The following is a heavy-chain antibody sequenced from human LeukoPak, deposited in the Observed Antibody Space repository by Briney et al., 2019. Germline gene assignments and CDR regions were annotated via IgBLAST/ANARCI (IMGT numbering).Heavy chain of an antibody. J-gene: IGHJ3*02. CDR3: AKFMGQWLPLGAFDI. V-gene: IGHV3-23*01. Sequence: GGSLRLSCAASGFTFSTFAMAWVRQAPGKGLEWVSGVSGSGATTYYADSVKGRFAISRDNSKNTLYLQMNSLRAEDTAVYYCAKFMGQWLPLGAFDIWGQGTMVTVSS. D-gene: IGHD6-19*01. CDR1: GFTFSTFA. CDR2: VSGSGATT.